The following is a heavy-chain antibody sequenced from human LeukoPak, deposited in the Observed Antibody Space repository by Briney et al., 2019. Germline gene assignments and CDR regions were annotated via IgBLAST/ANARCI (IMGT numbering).Heavy chain of an antibody. CDR1: GGTFSSYA. CDR3: AREGYCSSTSCYKDAFDI. Sequence: GASVKVSCKASGGTFSSYAISWVRQAPGQGLEWMGGIIPIFGTANYAQKFQGRVTITADKSTSTAYMELSSLRSEDTAVYYCAREGYCSSTSCYKDAFDIWGQGTMVTVSS. D-gene: IGHD2-2*02. J-gene: IGHJ3*02. V-gene: IGHV1-69*06. CDR2: IIPIFGTA.